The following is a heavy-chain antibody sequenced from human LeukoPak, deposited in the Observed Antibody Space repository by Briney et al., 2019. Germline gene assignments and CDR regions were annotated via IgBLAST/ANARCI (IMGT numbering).Heavy chain of an antibody. CDR2: IAPSGNSA. V-gene: IGHV3-23*01. J-gene: IGHJ4*02. Sequence: GGSLRLSCAASGFTFSDYAMSWVRQAPGKGLEWVASIAPSGNSAYYVDSVKGRFTVSRDNSKKTLYLGMNSLRAEDTAMYYCAEENYGSGSYHPDYWGQGTLVTVSS. CDR3: AEENYGSGSYHPDY. D-gene: IGHD3-10*01. CDR1: GFTFSDYA.